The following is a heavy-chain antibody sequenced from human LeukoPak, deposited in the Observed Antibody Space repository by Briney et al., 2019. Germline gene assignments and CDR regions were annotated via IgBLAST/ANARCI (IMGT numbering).Heavy chain of an antibody. CDR3: AKDRREGYGSGSYLY. CDR1: GFTFSNFA. D-gene: IGHD3-10*01. Sequence: GGSLRLSCAASGFTFSNFAMSWIRQAPGKGLEWVSALNGDNTYYADSVKGRFTVSRDNSKNTLYLQMNSLTAEDTAVYYCAKDRREGYGSGSYLYWGQGTLVTVSS. V-gene: IGHV3-23*01. CDR2: LNGDNT. J-gene: IGHJ4*02.